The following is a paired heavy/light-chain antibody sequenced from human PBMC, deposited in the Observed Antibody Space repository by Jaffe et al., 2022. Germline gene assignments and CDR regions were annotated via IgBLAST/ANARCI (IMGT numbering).Light chain of an antibody. CDR1: KLGDKY. Sequence: SYEVTQPPSVSVSPGQTATITCSGDKLGDKYTWWYQQKPGRSPVLVIYQDYKRPSGIPERFSGSNSGNTATLTISGTQDMDEADYFCQAGDSSIWVFGGGTRLTVL. CDR3: QAGDSSIWV. V-gene: IGLV3-1*01. CDR2: QDY. J-gene: IGLJ3*02.
Heavy chain of an antibody. V-gene: IGHV1-2*06. J-gene: IGHJ4*02. Sequence: VQLVQSGAEVKKPGASVKVSCEASGYTFTGYYMHWLRRAPGQGLEWLGRINPNSGDTKYAQTLQGRVTMTRDTSITTAYMELSTLTSDDTAVYYCARNREWSENDGLDVDRSPNDLYDSSGEFDYWGQGTLVTVSS. CDR3: ARNREWSENDGLDVDRSPNDLYDSSGEFDY. D-gene: IGHD3-22*01. CDR2: INPNSGDT. CDR1: GYTFTGYY.